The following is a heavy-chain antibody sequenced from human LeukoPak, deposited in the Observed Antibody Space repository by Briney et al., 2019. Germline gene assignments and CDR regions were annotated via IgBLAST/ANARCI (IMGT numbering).Heavy chain of an antibody. CDR3: AGARIPAATTFDY. J-gene: IGHJ4*02. D-gene: IGHD1-26*01. V-gene: IGHV4-61*02. CDR1: GGSISSGSYY. CDR2: ICTSGST. Sequence: PSETLSLTCTVSGGSISSGSYYWSWIRQPAGKGLEWIGRICTSGSTNYNPSLKSRVTISVDTSKNQFSLKLSSVTAADTAVYYCAGARIPAATTFDYWGQGTLVTVSS.